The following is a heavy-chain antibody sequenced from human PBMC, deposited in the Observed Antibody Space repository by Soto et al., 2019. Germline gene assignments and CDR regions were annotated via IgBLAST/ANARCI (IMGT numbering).Heavy chain of an antibody. CDR2: IYYSGST. Sequence: SETLSLTCTVSGGSISSSSYYWGWIRQPPGKGLEWIGSIYYSGSTYYNPSLKSRVTISVDTSKNQFSLKLSSVTAADTAVYYCAGGGVAGTETLGYWGQGTLVTVSS. CDR1: GGSISSSSYY. J-gene: IGHJ4*02. V-gene: IGHV4-39*01. CDR3: AGGGVAGTETLGY. D-gene: IGHD6-19*01.